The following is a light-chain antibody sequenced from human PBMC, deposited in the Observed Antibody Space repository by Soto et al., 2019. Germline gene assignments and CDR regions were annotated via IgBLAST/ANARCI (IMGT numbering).Light chain of an antibody. CDR1: QSVNNNY. CDR3: QQYDRSPRT. V-gene: IGKV3-20*01. J-gene: IGKJ1*01. CDR2: DAS. Sequence: EIVLTQSPDTLSLSPGERATLSCRASQSVNNNYLTWYQQRPGQAPRLLIYDASNRATGIPDRFSASGSGTVFTLTISRLEPEDFAVYYCQQYDRSPRTFGQGTKVEIK.